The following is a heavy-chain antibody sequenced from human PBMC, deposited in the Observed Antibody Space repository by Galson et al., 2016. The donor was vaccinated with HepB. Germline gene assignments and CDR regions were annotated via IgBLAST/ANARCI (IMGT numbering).Heavy chain of an antibody. V-gene: IGHV1-69*13. D-gene: IGHD2-2*01. CDR2: IIPVFRTP. CDR1: GGTFGNNA. Sequence: SVKVSCKASGGTFGNNAISWVRQAPGQGLEWMGGIIPVFRTPSYAQKFQGRVTVPADESTSTAYMELSSLRSEDTAVYYCTVVVAGAFGLDPWGQGTLVTVSS. CDR3: TVVVAGAFGLDP. J-gene: IGHJ5*02.